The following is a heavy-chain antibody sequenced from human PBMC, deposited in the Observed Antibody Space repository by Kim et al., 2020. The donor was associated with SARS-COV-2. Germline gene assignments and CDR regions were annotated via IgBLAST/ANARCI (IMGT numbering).Heavy chain of an antibody. CDR1: GFTFDDYA. Sequence: GGSLRLSCAASGFTFDDYAMHWVRQAPGKGLEWVSGISWNSGSIGYADSVKGRFTISRDNAKNSLYLQMNSLRAEDTALYYCAKFSGWYDYWGQGTLVTV. J-gene: IGHJ4*02. V-gene: IGHV3-9*01. CDR2: ISWNSGSI. CDR3: AKFSGWYDY. D-gene: IGHD6-19*01.